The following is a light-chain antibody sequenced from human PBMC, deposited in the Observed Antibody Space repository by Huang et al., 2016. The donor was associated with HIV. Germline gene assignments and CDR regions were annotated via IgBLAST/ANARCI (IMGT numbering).Light chain of an antibody. CDR3: HQYNTWPRGA. CDR2: GAS. CDR1: KSVSTN. J-gene: IGKJ3*01. V-gene: IGKV3-15*01. Sequence: EIVMTQSTATLSVSPGERATLSCRASKSVSTNLAWYQQKPGQSPRLRSYGASTPVTGIPARFSGSGSWTEFTLTITSLQSEDFAVYYCHQYNTWPRGAFGPGTKVDF.